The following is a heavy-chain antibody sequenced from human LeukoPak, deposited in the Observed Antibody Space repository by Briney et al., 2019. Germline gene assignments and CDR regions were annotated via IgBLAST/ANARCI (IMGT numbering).Heavy chain of an antibody. J-gene: IGHJ4*02. CDR2: INPNSGGT. Sequence: ASVKVSCKASGYTFTGYYMHWVRQAPGQGLEWMGWINPNSGGTNYAQKFRGRVTMTRDTSISTAYMELSRLRSDDTAVYYCARDFRRAVAGTGRRDYFDYWGQGTLVTVSS. CDR3: ARDFRRAVAGTGRRDYFDY. V-gene: IGHV1-2*02. D-gene: IGHD6-19*01. CDR1: GYTFTGYY.